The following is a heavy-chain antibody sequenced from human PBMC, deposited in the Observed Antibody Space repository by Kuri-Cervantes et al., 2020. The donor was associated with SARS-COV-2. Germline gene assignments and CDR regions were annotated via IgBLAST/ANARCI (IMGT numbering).Heavy chain of an antibody. CDR1: VGTFSSYA. CDR2: IIHIFGTA. Sequence: SVKVSCKASVGTFSSYAISWVRQAPGQELEWMGGIIHIFGTANYAQKFQGRVTITADESTSTAYMELSSLRSEDTAVYYCARVGDCSSTSCRYYFDYWGQGTLVTVSS. V-gene: IGHV1-69*13. CDR3: ARVGDCSSTSCRYYFDY. D-gene: IGHD2-2*01. J-gene: IGHJ4*02.